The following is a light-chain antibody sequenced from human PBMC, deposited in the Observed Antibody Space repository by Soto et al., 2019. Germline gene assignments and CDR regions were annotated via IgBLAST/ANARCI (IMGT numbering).Light chain of an antibody. CDR3: QQRSNCPIT. Sequence: EIVLTQSPATLSLSPGERATLSCRASESIRTYLAWYQQKPGQAPRLLIYDASTRATGIPARFSGSGSGTDFTLTIGSLEPEDFAIYYCQQRSNCPITFGQGTRLEIK. J-gene: IGKJ5*01. V-gene: IGKV3-11*01. CDR1: ESIRTY. CDR2: DAS.